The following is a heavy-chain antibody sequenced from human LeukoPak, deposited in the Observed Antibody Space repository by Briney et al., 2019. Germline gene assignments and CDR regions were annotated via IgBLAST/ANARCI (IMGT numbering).Heavy chain of an antibody. V-gene: IGHV3-53*01. CDR2: IYSGGST. CDR1: GFTVSSNY. J-gene: IGHJ4*02. Sequence: GGSLRLSCAASGFTVSSNYMSWVRQAPGKGLEWVSVIYSGGSTYYADSVKGRFTISRDNSKNTLYLQMNNLRAEDTAVYHCARALGDYYDSSSYYYNLGYWGQGTLVTVSS. CDR3: ARALGDYYDSSSYYYNLGY. D-gene: IGHD3-22*01.